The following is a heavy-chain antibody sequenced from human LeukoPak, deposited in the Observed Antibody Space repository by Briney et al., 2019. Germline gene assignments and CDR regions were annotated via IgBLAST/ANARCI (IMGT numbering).Heavy chain of an antibody. D-gene: IGHD5-12*01. CDR2: LIGSSGST. J-gene: IGHJ4*02. CDR1: GFTSTNYA. Sequence: PGGSLILSCAASGFTSTNYAMNRVRQAPGKGLEWVSILIGSSGSTDYADSVKGRVTISRDTSKNTLFLQMNSLRAEDTAIYYCAKGAYDYIEMGYFDSWGQGTLVTVSS. CDR3: AKGAYDYIEMGYFDS. V-gene: IGHV3-23*01.